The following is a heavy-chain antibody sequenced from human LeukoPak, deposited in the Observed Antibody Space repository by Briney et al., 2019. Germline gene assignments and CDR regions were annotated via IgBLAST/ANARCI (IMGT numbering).Heavy chain of an antibody. D-gene: IGHD3-10*01. V-gene: IGHV1-2*02. Sequence: ASVKVSCKASGYTFTGYYMHWVRQAPGQGLEWMGWINPNSGGTNYAQKFQGRVTMTRDTSISTAYMELSRLRSDDTAVYYCARVARGDYYYYYMDVWGKGTTVTVSS. CDR3: ARVARGDYYYYYMDV. J-gene: IGHJ6*03. CDR1: GYTFTGYY. CDR2: INPNSGGT.